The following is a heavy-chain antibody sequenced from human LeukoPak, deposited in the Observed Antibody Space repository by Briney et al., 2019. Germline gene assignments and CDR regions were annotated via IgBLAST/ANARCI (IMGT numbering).Heavy chain of an antibody. D-gene: IGHD3-10*01. CDR1: GFTFDTYD. CDR2: ISYDGSKQ. V-gene: IGHV3-30*13. CDR3: ATGPHYDSGGYLGWGPKVKPRRAEYFQS. J-gene: IGHJ1*01. Sequence: PGGSLRLSCAASGFTFDTYDMPWLRQAPGKGLEWVAVISYDGSKQYYADSVNGRFTVSRDNSRNRVYLQMNSLGSEDTAVYYCATGPHYDSGGYLGWGPKVKPRRAEYFQSWGQGTLVTVSS.